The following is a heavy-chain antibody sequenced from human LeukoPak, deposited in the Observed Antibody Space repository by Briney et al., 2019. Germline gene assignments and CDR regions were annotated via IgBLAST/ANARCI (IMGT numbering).Heavy chain of an antibody. Sequence: SRTLSLTCALSRGSTTGGGHAGGWIRQPPGKGLKWIGYIYKIGSTYYNPSFKSRFTISLDSSRNHFSLSLSSVTAPDPPGYSCAREQGVYGMDVWGQGTTVTVSS. J-gene: IGHJ6*02. V-gene: IGHV4-30-2*01. CDR3: AREQGVYGMDV. CDR2: IYKIGST. CDR1: RGSTTGGGHA. D-gene: IGHD3-16*01.